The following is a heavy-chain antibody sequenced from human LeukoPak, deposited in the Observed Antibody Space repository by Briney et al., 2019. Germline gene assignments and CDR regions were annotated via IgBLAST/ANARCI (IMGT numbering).Heavy chain of an antibody. J-gene: IGHJ4*02. CDR1: GYTFTSYG. D-gene: IGHD1-1*01. CDR3: ARETTTQSPDS. CDR2: ISAYNGNT. V-gene: IGHV1-18*01. Sequence: ASVKGSCKASGYTFTSYGISWGRHAPGQGLEWMGWISAYNGNTNYAQKLQGRVTMTTDTSTSTAYMELRSLRSDDTAVYYCARETTTQSPDSWGQRNLVTVSS.